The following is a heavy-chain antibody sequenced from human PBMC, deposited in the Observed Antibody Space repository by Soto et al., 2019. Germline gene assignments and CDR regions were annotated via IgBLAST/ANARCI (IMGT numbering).Heavy chain of an antibody. J-gene: IGHJ4*02. CDR2: IYYSGST. V-gene: IGHV4-59*01. D-gene: IGHD6-19*01. CDR1: GGSISNYY. CDR3: ARGSGWYYY. Sequence: PSETLXLTCSVSGGSISNYYWSWIRQPPGKGLEWIGYIYYSGSTNYNPSLKSRLTISLDTSKNQVSLKVNSVTAADTAVYYCARGSGWYYYWGQGTLVTVSS.